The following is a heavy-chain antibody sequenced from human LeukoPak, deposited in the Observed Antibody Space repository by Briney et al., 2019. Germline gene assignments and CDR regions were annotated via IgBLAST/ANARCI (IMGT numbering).Heavy chain of an antibody. CDR1: VYIFTGYY. J-gene: IGHJ4*02. D-gene: IGHD1-26*01. V-gene: IGHV1-2*02. Sequence: GASVKVSCKASVYIFTGYYMHWVRQAPGQGLEWMGGINPNNGATNYAQKLQGRVTITGDTSISTAYMELSSLRSDDTAVYYCTRESGSYHGNDYWGQGTLVTVSS. CDR2: INPNNGAT. CDR3: TRESGSYHGNDY.